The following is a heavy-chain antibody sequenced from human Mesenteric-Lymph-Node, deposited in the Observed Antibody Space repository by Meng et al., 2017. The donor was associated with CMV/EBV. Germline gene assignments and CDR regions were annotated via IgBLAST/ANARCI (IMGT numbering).Heavy chain of an antibody. J-gene: IGHJ4*02. Sequence: GESLKISCAASGFNFNVYNMNWVRLAPGKRLERVASISFSSGYTYYAASLQGRFTISRDNAKNSVYLHMKNLTAGDTAVYYCARDAWTGSAPMDYWGQGTLVTVSS. CDR2: ISFSSGYT. D-gene: IGHD3/OR15-3a*01. V-gene: IGHV3-21*01. CDR3: ARDAWTGSAPMDY. CDR1: GFNFNVYN.